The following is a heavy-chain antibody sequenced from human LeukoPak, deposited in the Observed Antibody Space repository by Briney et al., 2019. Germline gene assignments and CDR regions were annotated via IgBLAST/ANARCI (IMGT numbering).Heavy chain of an antibody. V-gene: IGHV4-30-4*01. CDR1: GGSISSGDYY. CDR3: QSRFLEWLLEY. D-gene: IGHD3-3*01. J-gene: IGHJ4*02. Sequence: SQTLSLTCTVSGGSISSGDYYWSWIRQPPGKGLEWIGYIYYSGSTYYNPSLKSRVTISVDTSKNQFSLKLSSVTAADTAMYYCQSRFLEWLLEYWGQGTLVTVSS. CDR2: IYYSGST.